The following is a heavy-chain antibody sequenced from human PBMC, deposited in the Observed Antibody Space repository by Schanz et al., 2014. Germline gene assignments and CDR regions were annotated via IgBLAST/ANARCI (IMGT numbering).Heavy chain of an antibody. CDR1: GYTFTAYG. CDR3: ARSNYYDNSDYYNSFDY. J-gene: IGHJ4*02. Sequence: VQSVHSGTEVQKLGASVKVSCQTSGYTFTAYGISWVRQAPGQGLEWMGRIIPILGIANYAQKFQGRVTNTADKSTSTAYMDLSSLRPEDTAVYYCARSNYYDNSDYYNSFDYWGQGTLVTVSS. D-gene: IGHD3-22*01. CDR2: IIPILGIA. V-gene: IGHV1-69*09.